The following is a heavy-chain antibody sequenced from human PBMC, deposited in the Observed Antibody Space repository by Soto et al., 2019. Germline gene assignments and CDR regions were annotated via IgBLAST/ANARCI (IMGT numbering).Heavy chain of an antibody. CDR1: GFTFTSSA. CDR3: ASVPSLAGTTFDY. CDR2: IVVGSGNT. J-gene: IGHJ4*02. V-gene: IGHV1-58*01. D-gene: IGHD1-7*01. Sequence: SVKVSCKASGFTFTSSAVQWVRQARGQRLEWIGWIVVGSGNTNYAQKFQERVTITRDMSTSTAYMELSSLRSEDTAVYYCASVPSLAGTTFDYWGQGTLVTVSS.